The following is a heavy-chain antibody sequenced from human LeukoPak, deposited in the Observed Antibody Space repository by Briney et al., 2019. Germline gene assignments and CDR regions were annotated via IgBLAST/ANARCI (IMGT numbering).Heavy chain of an antibody. V-gene: IGHV4-34*01. CDR3: AKAPCIAAAGTAFDI. J-gene: IGHJ3*02. CDR2: INHSGST. D-gene: IGHD6-13*01. Sequence: SETLSLTCAVYGGSFSGYYWSWIRQPPGKGLEWIGEINHSGSTNYNPSLKSRVTISVDTSKNQFSLKLSSVTAADTAVYYCAKAPCIAAAGTAFDIWGQGTMVTVSS. CDR1: GGSFSGYY.